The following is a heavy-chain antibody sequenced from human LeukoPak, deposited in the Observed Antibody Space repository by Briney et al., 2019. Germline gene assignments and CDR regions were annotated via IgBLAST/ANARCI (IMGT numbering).Heavy chain of an antibody. V-gene: IGHV1-69*01. CDR2: IIPIFGTA. J-gene: IGHJ3*02. CDR1: GGTFSSYA. CDR3: ASAAGTGTTRVDAFDI. D-gene: IGHD1-7*01. Sequence: VKVSCKASGGTFSSYAISWVRQAPGQGLEWMGGIIPIFGTANYAQKFQGRVTIIADESTSTAYMELSSLRSEDTAVYYCASAAGTGTTRVDAFDIWGQGTMVTVSS.